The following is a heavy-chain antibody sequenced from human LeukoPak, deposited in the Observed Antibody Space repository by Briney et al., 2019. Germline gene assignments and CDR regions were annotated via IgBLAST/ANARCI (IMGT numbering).Heavy chain of an antibody. CDR1: GFTFDDYT. J-gene: IGHJ4*02. V-gene: IGHV3-43*01. D-gene: IGHD2-21*02. CDR3: AKVSLAYCGGDCYSGFDY. CDR2: ISWDGGST. Sequence: GRSLRLSCAASGFTFDDYTMHWVRQAPGKGLEWVSLISWDGGSTYYADSVKGRFTISRDNSRNSLYLQMNSLRTEDTALYYCAKVSLAYCGGDCYSGFDYWGQGTLVTVSS.